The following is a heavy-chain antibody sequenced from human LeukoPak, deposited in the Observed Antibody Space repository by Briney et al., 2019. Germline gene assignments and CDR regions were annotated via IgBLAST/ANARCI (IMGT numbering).Heavy chain of an antibody. J-gene: IGHJ6*02. D-gene: IGHD3-22*01. Sequence: SETLSLTCTVSGGSISSSSYYWGWIRQPPGKGLEWIGSIYYSGSTYYNPSLKSRVTISVDTSKNQFSLKLSSVTAADTAVYYCASQIVLISDGMDVWGQGTTATVSS. CDR1: GGSISSSSYY. CDR2: IYYSGST. V-gene: IGHV4-39*01. CDR3: ASQIVLISDGMDV.